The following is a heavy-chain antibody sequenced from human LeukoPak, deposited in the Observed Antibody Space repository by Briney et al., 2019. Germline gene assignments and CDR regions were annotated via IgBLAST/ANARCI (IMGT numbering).Heavy chain of an antibody. V-gene: IGHV1-2*02. CDR1: GYTFTGYY. J-gene: IGHJ4*02. D-gene: IGHD1-1*01. CDR2: INPNSGGT. CDR3: ARDRPPGPFNELDY. Sequence: ASVKVSCKASGYTFTGYYMHWVRQAPGQGLEWMGWINPNSGGTNYAQKFQGRVTMTRDTSISTAYMELSRLRSDDTAVYYCARDRPPGPFNELDYWGQGTLVTVSS.